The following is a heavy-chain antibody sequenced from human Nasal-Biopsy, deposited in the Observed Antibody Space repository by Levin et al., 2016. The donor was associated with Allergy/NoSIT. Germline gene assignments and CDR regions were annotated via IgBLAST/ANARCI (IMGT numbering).Heavy chain of an antibody. D-gene: IGHD2/OR15-2a*01. V-gene: IGHV4-39*01. J-gene: IGHJ6*02. CDR3: ARHLRDSTDYGLDV. CDR1: GGSMRGSTFY. Sequence: SETLSLTCTVSGGSMRGSTFYWGWIRQPPGKGLEWIGAVDNGGITYYNPSLKSRVTVSVDTSKKQFSMKLTSVTAADTALYFCARHLRDSTDYGLDVWGQGTTVTVSS. CDR2: VDNGGIT.